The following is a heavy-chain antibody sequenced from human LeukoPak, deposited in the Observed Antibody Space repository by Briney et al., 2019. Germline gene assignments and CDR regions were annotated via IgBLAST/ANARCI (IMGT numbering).Heavy chain of an antibody. CDR3: ARRYYDFWSAFDY. D-gene: IGHD3-3*01. V-gene: IGHV3-23*01. CDR1: GSTFSNYA. Sequence: PGGSLRLSCAASGSTFSNYAMSCVRQAPGKGLEWVSVISGSGGTTYYADSVKGRFTTSRDNSKNTLYLQMNSLRAEDTAVYYCARRYYDFWSAFDYWGQGTLVTVSS. CDR2: ISGSGGTT. J-gene: IGHJ4*02.